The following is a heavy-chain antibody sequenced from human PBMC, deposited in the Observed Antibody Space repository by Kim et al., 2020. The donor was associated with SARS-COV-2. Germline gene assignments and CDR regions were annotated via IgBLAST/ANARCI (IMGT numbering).Heavy chain of an antibody. V-gene: IGHV1-69*13. D-gene: IGHD5-12*01. CDR1: GGTFSSYA. J-gene: IGHJ3*02. CDR2: IIPIFGTA. CDR3: AIHVDIVATIPSNAFDI. Sequence: SVKVSCKASGGTFSSYAISWVRQAPGQGLEWMGGIIPIFGTANYAQKFQGRVPITADESTSTAYMELSSLRSEDTAVYYCAIHVDIVATIPSNAFDIWGQGTMVTVSS.